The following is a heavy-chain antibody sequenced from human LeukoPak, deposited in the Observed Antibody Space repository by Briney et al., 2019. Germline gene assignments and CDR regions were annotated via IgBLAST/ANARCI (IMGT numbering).Heavy chain of an antibody. CDR2: IYHSGST. V-gene: IGHV4-38-2*02. Sequence: SETLSLTCTVSGYSISSGYYWGWIRQPPGKGLEWIGSIYHSGSTYYNPSLKSRVTISVDTSKNQFSLKLSSVTAADTAVYYCAREKKWELLHAFDIWGQGTMVTVSS. CDR1: GYSISSGYY. CDR3: AREKKWELLHAFDI. D-gene: IGHD1-26*01. J-gene: IGHJ3*02.